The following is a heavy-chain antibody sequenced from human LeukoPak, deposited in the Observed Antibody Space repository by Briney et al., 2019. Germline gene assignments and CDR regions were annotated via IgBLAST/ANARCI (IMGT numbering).Heavy chain of an antibody. D-gene: IGHD1-26*01. CDR3: AREEWELLRYYYYYMDV. CDR1: GFTVSSYY. J-gene: IGHJ6*03. CDR2: IYTGGGR. V-gene: IGHV3-53*01. Sequence: GSLRLSCAASGFTVSSYYMNWVRQAPGKELEWVSVIYTGGGRYYADSVRGRFTISRDTSKNMVFLQMNSLRVEDTAVYYCAREEWELLRYYYYYMDVWGKGTTVTVSS.